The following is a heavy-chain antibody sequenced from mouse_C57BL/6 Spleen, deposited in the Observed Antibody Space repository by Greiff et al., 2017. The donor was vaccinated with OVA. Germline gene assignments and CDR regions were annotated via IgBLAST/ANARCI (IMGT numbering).Heavy chain of an antibody. CDR2: ISYDGSN. V-gene: IGHV3-6*01. J-gene: IGHJ4*01. CDR1: GYSITSGYY. CDR3: ARESSRGGMDY. D-gene: IGHD1-1*01. Sequence: ESGPGLVKPSQSLSLTCSVTGYSITSGYYWNWIRQFPGNKLEWMGYISYDGSNNYNPSLKNRISITRDTSKNQFFLKLNSVTTEDTATYYCARESSRGGMDYWGQGTSVTVSS.